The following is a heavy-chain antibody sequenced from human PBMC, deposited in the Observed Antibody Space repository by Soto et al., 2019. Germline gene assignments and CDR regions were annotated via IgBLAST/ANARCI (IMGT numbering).Heavy chain of an antibody. V-gene: IGHV1-18*01. CDR2: ISAYNGNT. Sequence: ASVKVSCKASGYTFTSYGISWVRQAPGQGLEWMGWISAYNGNTNYAQKLQGRVTMTTDTSTSTAYMELRSLRSDDTAVYYCARQKDVANNIVVVPAAISRAFDIWGQGTMVTVSS. D-gene: IGHD2-2*02. CDR1: GYTFTSYG. CDR3: ARQKDVANNIVVVPAAISRAFDI. J-gene: IGHJ3*02.